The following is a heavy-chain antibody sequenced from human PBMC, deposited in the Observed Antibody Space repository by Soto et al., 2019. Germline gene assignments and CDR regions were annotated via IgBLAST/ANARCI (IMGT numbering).Heavy chain of an antibody. V-gene: IGHV4-61*01. CDR3: ARVRTEYAGLDY. Sequence: PSETLSLTCTVSGGSVSSGSYYWSWIRQPPGKGLEWIGYIYYSGSTNYNPSLKSRVTISVDTSKNQFSLRLTSVTAADTAVYFCARVRTEYAGLDYWGQGTLVTVSS. D-gene: IGHD2-2*01. CDR1: GGSVSSGSYY. CDR2: IYYSGST. J-gene: IGHJ4*02.